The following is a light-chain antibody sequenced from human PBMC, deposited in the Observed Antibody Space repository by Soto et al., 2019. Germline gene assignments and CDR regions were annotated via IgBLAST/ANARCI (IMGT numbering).Light chain of an antibody. CDR1: STDVGANNY. CDR3: SSHAGSNNYV. Sequence: QSVLTQPPSASGSPGQSVTISCTGTSTDVGANNYVCWYQQHPAKAPKLMIYEVSQRPSGVPDRSCGSKSGTTASLTVSGLQAEDEAYYYCSSHAGSNNYVFGTGTKLTVL. V-gene: IGLV2-8*01. CDR2: EVS. J-gene: IGLJ1*01.